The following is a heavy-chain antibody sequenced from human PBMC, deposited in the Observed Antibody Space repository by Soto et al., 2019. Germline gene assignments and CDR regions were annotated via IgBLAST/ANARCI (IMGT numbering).Heavy chain of an antibody. CDR2: NSSSSSYI. J-gene: IGHJ6*02. Sequence: EVQLVESGGGLVKPGGSLRLSCAASGFTFSSYSMNWVRQAPGKGLEWVSSNSSSSSYIYYADAVKGRFTISRDNAKNSMYLQMTSLRAEDTAVYYCARGNWNPSILGMDVWGQGTTVTVSS. CDR3: ARGNWNPSILGMDV. V-gene: IGHV3-21*01. CDR1: GFTFSSYS. D-gene: IGHD1-1*01.